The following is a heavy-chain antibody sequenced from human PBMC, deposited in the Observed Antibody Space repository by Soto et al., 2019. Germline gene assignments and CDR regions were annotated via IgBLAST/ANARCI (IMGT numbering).Heavy chain of an antibody. J-gene: IGHJ6*02. CDR1: GDSVSSNSAA. Sequence: QVQLQQSGPGLVKPSQTLSLTCAISGDSVSSNSAAWNWIRQSPSRGLEWLGRTYYRSKWYNDYAVSVKSRITINPDTSKNQFSLQLNSVTPEDTAVYYCARDIRIAARFGYYYYGMDVWGQGTTVTVSS. D-gene: IGHD6-6*01. CDR2: TYYRSKWYN. V-gene: IGHV6-1*01. CDR3: ARDIRIAARFGYYYYGMDV.